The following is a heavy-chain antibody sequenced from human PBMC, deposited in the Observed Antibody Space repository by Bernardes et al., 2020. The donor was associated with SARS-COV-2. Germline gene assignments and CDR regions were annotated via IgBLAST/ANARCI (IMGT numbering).Heavy chain of an antibody. Sequence: SETLTLTCTVSGGSISSYYWSWIRQPPGKGLEWIGYIYYSGSTNYNPSLKSRVTISVDTSKNQFSLKLSSVTAADTAVYYCAREKSLTGSFPWFDPWGQGTLVTVSS. CDR1: GGSISSYY. V-gene: IGHV4-59*01. CDR2: IYYSGST. J-gene: IGHJ5*02. CDR3: AREKSLTGSFPWFDP.